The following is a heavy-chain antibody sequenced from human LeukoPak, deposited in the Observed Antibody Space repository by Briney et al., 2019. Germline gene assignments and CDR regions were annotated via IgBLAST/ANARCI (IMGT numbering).Heavy chain of an antibody. CDR1: GGSFSGYY. CDR2: INHSGST. J-gene: IGHJ4*02. Sequence: SETLSLTCAVYGGSFSGYYWSWIRQPPGKGLEWIGEINHSGSTNYNPSLKSRVTISVDTSKNQFSLKLSSVTAADTAVYYCARGRIAARPKNRLYFDYWGQGTLVTVSS. CDR3: ARGRIAARPKNRLYFDY. D-gene: IGHD6-6*01. V-gene: IGHV4-34*01.